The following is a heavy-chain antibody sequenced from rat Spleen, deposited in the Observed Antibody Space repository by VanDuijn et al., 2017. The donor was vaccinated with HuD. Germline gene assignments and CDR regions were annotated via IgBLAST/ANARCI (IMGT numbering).Heavy chain of an antibody. CDR1: GFTFSDYY. J-gene: IGHJ2*01. Sequence: EVQLVESDGGLVQPGRSLKLSCAASGFTFSDYYMAWVRQAPTKGLEWVATISYDGSSTYYGDSVKGRFTISRDNAKSTLYLQMNSLRSEDTATYYCASQRTMIDWGQGVTVTVSS. V-gene: IGHV5-22*01. D-gene: IGHD1-12*01. CDR2: ISYDGSST. CDR3: ASQRTMID.